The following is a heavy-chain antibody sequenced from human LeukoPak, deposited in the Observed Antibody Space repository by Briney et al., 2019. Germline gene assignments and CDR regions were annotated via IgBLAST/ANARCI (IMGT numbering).Heavy chain of an antibody. CDR2: INHSGST. V-gene: IGHV4-34*01. D-gene: IGHD6-19*01. CDR3: ARGRGSSGWYNDY. Sequence: PSETLSHLCAVYGGSFSGYYWSWIRQPPGKGLEWIGEINHSGSTSYNPSLKSRVTISVDTSKNQFSLKLSSVTAADTAVYYCARGRGSSGWYNDYWGQGTLVTVSS. CDR1: GGSFSGYY. J-gene: IGHJ4*02.